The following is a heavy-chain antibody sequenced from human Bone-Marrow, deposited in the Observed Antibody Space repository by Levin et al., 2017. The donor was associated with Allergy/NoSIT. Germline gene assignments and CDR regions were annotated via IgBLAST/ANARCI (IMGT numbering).Heavy chain of an antibody. CDR2: ISGSGGST. CDR1: GFTFSSYA. J-gene: IGHJ4*02. D-gene: IGHD6-13*01. Sequence: GGSLRLSCAASGFTFSSYAMSWVRQAPGKGLEWVSAISGSGGSTYYADSVKGRFTISRDNSKNTLYLQMNSLRAEDTAVYYCAKAELSIAAAGTHPFDYWGQGTLVTVSS. CDR3: AKAELSIAAAGTHPFDY. V-gene: IGHV3-23*01.